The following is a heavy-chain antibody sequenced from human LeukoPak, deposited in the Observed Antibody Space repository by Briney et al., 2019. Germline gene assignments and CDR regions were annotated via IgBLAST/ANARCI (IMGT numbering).Heavy chain of an antibody. CDR2: ISSSGSTT. D-gene: IGHD5-18*01. V-gene: IGHV3-48*03. CDR3: ARESGYSYGCFDY. Sequence: GGSLRLSCAASGFTFSSYEMNWVRQAPGKGLEWVSYISSSGSTTYYADSVKGRFTISRDNAKNSLYLQMNSLRAEDTAVYYCARESGYSYGCFDYWGQGALVTVSS. CDR1: GFTFSSYE. J-gene: IGHJ4*02.